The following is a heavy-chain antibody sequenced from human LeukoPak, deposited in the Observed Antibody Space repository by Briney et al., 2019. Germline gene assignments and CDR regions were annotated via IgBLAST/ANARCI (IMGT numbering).Heavy chain of an antibody. CDR1: GFTFNYFA. CDR3: ARPPGRAFDI. J-gene: IGHJ3*02. CDR2: TSFDGTNK. Sequence: PGGSLRLSCAGSGFTFNYFAIHLVRQAPGKGLEWVAVTSFDGTNKYYADSVRGRFTISRDNAKNSIYLQMNSLRAEDTAVYYCARPPGRAFDIWGQGTMVTVSS. D-gene: IGHD2-15*01. V-gene: IGHV3-30-3*01.